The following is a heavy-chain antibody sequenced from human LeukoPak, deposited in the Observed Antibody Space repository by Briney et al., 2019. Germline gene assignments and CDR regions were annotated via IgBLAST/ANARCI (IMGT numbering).Heavy chain of an antibody. Sequence: ASVKVSCKASGYTFTGYYMHWVRQAPGQGLEWMGWINPNSGGTNYAQKFQGRVTMTRDTSISTAYMELSRLRSDDTAVYYCARDGPYSGYVHFDYWGQGTLVTVSS. CDR3: ARDGPYSGYVHFDY. J-gene: IGHJ4*02. CDR2: INPNSGGT. V-gene: IGHV1-2*02. CDR1: GYTFTGYY. D-gene: IGHD5-12*01.